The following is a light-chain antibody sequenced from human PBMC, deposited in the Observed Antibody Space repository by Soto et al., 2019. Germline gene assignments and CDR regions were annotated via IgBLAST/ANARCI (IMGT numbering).Light chain of an antibody. J-gene: IGKJ1*01. CDR3: QHYKTYSRT. CDR1: QSISPW. V-gene: IGKV1-5*03. Sequence: DIQMTQSPSTLSASVGDRVTITRRASQSISPWLAWYQQKPGKAPKLLIYKASSLGSGVPSRFSGSGSGTEFTLTISSLQPDDLATYYCQHYKTYSRTFGQGTKVEIK. CDR2: KAS.